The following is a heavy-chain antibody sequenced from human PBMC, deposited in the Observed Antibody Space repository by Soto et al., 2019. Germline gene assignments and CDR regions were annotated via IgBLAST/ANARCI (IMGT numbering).Heavy chain of an antibody. J-gene: IGHJ6*02. CDR2: INSDGSSP. CDR3: ARDYYGMDV. V-gene: IGHV3-74*01. CDR1: GLTFGGNW. Sequence: EVQLVESGGGLVQPGGSRRLSGAAPGLTFGGNWLHWVGKAPGKGRVGFPGINSDGSSPGYADSVKGRFTISRDNAKNTLYLQMNSLRAEDTAVYYCARDYYGMDVWGQGTTVTVSS.